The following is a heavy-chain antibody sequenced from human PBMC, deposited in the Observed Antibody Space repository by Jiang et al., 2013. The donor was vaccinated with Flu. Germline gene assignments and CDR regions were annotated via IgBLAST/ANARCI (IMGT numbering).Heavy chain of an antibody. D-gene: IGHD6-13*01. CDR3: ARGLRRAGSSSWFYFDY. J-gene: IGHJ4*02. Sequence: QSGAEVKKPGASVKVSCKASGYTFTSYDISWVRQATGQGLEWMGWMNPNSGNTGYAQKFQGRVTMTRNTSISTVYMELSSLRSEDTVVYYCARGLRRAGSSSWFYFDYWGQGTLVTVSS. CDR2: MNPNSGNT. V-gene: IGHV1-8*01. CDR1: GYTFTSYD.